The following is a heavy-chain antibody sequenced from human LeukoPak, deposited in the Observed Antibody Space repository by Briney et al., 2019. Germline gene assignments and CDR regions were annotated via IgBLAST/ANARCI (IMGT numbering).Heavy chain of an antibody. CDR1: GGSFSGYY. CDR3: ARGRQDVTMIVVVMTAVSYYLDV. CDR2: MNPSGST. D-gene: IGHD3-22*01. Sequence: PSEILSLTCAVYGGSFSGYYWTWIRQTPEKGLEWIGEMNPSGSTNYNPSLKSRVTISVDTSKNQFSLELSSVTAADTAVYYCARGRQDVTMIVVVMTAVSYYLDVWGKGTTVTVS. V-gene: IGHV4-34*01. J-gene: IGHJ6*03.